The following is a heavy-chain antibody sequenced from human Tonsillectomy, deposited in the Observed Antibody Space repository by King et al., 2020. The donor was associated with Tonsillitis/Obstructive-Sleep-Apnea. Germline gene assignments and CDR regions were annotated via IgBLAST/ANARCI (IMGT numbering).Heavy chain of an antibody. Sequence: VQLVESGGGLVKPGGSLRLSCAASGFTFSDYYMSWIRQAPGEGLEWVSYISGRSSYTNYADSVKVRFNISRDNAKNSLYLQMNSLRAEDTAVYYCATGYSNYADSYYYYYIDVWGNGTTVNVSS. CDR1: GFTFSDYY. J-gene: IGHJ6*03. V-gene: IGHV3-11*05. CDR2: ISGRSSYT. CDR3: ATGYSNYADSYYYYYIDV. D-gene: IGHD4-11*01.